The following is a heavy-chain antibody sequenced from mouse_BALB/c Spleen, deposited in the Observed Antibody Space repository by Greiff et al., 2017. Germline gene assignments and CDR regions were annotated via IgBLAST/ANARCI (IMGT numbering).Heavy chain of an antibody. J-gene: IGHJ3*01. CDR2: ISSGGSYT. V-gene: IGHV5-9-4*01. CDR3: ARDAIYYDYADWFAY. Sequence: EVKLVESGGGLVKPGGSLKLSCAASGFTFSSYAMSWVRQSPEKRLEWVAEISSGGSYTYYPDTVTGRFTISRDNAKNTLYLEMSSLRSEDTAMYYCARDAIYYDYADWFAYWGQGTLVTVSA. CDR1: GFTFSSYA. D-gene: IGHD2-4*01.